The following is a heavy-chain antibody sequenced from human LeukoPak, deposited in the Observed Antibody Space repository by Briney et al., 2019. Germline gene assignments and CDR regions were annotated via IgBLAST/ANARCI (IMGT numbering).Heavy chain of an antibody. CDR2: IHSSGSPI. Sequence: GGSLRLSCAASGFTFSSYEMSWVRQAPGKGLEWVSYIHSSGSPIYYADSVKGRFTISRDNAKSSLYLQMNSLRADDTAVYYCARDTIYGDSAYWGRGTQVTVSS. V-gene: IGHV3-48*03. CDR1: GFTFSSYE. J-gene: IGHJ4*02. D-gene: IGHD4-17*01. CDR3: ARDTIYGDSAY.